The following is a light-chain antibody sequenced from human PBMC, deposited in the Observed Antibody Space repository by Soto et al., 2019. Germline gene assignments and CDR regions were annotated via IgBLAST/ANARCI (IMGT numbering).Light chain of an antibody. V-gene: IGKV1-5*01. Sequence: DIQMTQSPSTLSASVGDRVTITCRASQSISSWLAWYQQKPGKAPKLLIYDASSLESGVPSRFSGSGSGTEFTLTISSLQPDHFATYYCQQYNSYSLFGQGTKLEIK. CDR2: DAS. CDR3: QQYNSYSL. CDR1: QSISSW. J-gene: IGKJ2*01.